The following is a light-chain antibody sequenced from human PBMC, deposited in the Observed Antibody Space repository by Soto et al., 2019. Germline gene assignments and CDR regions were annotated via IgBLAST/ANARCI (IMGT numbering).Light chain of an antibody. CDR2: EVT. CDR3: CSYAGNSEV. Sequence: ERTHPASGTGFPGQSSTIPCKRTSGDVGGYNLVSWYQQHPGKAPKLMIYEVTERPSGVSNRFSGSKSGNTASLTISGLQPDDEADYYCCSYAGNSEVFGTGTKVTVL. CDR1: SGDVGGYNL. J-gene: IGLJ1*01. V-gene: IGLV2-23*02.